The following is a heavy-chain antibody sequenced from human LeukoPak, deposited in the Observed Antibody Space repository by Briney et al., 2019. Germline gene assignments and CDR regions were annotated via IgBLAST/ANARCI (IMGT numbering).Heavy chain of an antibody. Sequence: ASVKVSCKVSGYTLTELSMHWVRQAPGKGLEWMGGFDPEGGETIYAQKFQGRVTMTEDTSTDTAYMELSSLRSEDTAVYYCATMVGDLSGYYYNWFNPWGQGTLVTVSS. CDR3: ATMVGDLSGYYYNWFNP. CDR1: GYTLTELS. CDR2: FDPEGGET. V-gene: IGHV1-24*01. D-gene: IGHD3-22*01. J-gene: IGHJ5*02.